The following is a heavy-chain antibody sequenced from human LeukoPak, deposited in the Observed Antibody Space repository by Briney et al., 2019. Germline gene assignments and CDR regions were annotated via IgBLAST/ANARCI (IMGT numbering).Heavy chain of an antibody. J-gene: IGHJ4*02. CDR3: ARSSTYYYDSSGYYPQYYFDY. Sequence: PSETLSLTCAVSGGSISSSNWWSWVRQPPGKGLEWIGEIYHSGSTNYNPSLKSRVTISVDKSKNQFSLKLSSVTAADTAVYYCARSSTYYYDSSGYYPQYYFDYWGQGTLVTVSS. CDR1: GGSISSSNW. V-gene: IGHV4-4*02. D-gene: IGHD3-22*01. CDR2: IYHSGST.